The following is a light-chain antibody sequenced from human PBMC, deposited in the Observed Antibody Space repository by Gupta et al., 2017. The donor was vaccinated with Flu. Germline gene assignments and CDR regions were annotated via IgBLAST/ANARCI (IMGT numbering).Light chain of an antibody. V-gene: IGLV1-44*01. CDR3: SAWDDSLNGLV. CDR1: SSNIGSNS. Sequence: QAVVAQPPSASGTPGQGVIISCSGSSSNIGSNSVHWFQQLPQTAPKLLIFRESERPSGVPDRFSGSKSGASASLAISGLQSEDEADDYCSAWDDSLNGLVFGGGTKLTVL. CDR2: RES. J-gene: IGLJ3*02.